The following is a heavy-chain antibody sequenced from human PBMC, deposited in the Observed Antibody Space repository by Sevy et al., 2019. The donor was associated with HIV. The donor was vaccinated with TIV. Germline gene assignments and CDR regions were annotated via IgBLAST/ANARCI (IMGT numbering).Heavy chain of an antibody. CDR1: GFTVSSNY. CDR3: ARFLVRGVVALYYYGMDV. Sequence: GGSLRLSCAASGFTVSSNYMTWVRQAPGKGLEWVSVIYSGGSTYFADSVKGRFTVSRDNSKNTLSLQMNSLRAEDTGVYYCARFLVRGVVALYYYGMDVWGQGTTVTVSS. CDR2: IYSGGST. J-gene: IGHJ6*02. V-gene: IGHV3-53*01. D-gene: IGHD3-10*01.